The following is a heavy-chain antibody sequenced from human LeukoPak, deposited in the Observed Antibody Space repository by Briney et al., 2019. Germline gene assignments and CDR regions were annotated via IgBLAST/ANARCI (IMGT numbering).Heavy chain of an antibody. CDR1: GGSISSGGYY. V-gene: IGHV4-31*03. Sequence: PSQTLSLTCTVSGGSISSGGYYWSWIRQHPGKGVEWIGYIYYSGSTYYNPSLKSRVTISVDRSKNQFSLKLSSVTAADTAVYYCARDGEGATETWGQGTLVTVSS. CDR3: ARDGEGATET. D-gene: IGHD1-26*01. CDR2: IYYSGST. J-gene: IGHJ5*02.